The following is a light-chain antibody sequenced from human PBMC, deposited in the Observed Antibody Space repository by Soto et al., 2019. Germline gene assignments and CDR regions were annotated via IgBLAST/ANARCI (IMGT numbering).Light chain of an antibody. CDR3: QSYDSSLSVV. CDR1: SSNIGAGYD. J-gene: IGLJ2*01. Sequence: QAVVTQPLSVSGAPGQRVTISCTGSSSNIGAGYDVHWYQQLPGTAPKLLIYGNSNRPSGVPDRFSGSKSGTSVSLAITGLQAEDEADYYCQSYDSSLSVVFGGGTQLTVL. CDR2: GNS. V-gene: IGLV1-40*01.